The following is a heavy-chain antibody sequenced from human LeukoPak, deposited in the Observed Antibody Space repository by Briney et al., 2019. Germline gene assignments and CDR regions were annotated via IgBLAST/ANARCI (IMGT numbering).Heavy chain of an antibody. Sequence: SETLSLTCAVYGGSFSGYYWSWIRQPPGKGLEWIGEINHSGSTDYTPSLKSRVTISIDMSKNQFSLKLSSVTAADTAVYYCASSPQRLRLGELSFDYWGQGTLVTVSS. CDR1: GGSFSGYY. D-gene: IGHD3-16*02. J-gene: IGHJ4*02. V-gene: IGHV4-34*01. CDR3: ASSPQRLRLGELSFDY. CDR2: INHSGST.